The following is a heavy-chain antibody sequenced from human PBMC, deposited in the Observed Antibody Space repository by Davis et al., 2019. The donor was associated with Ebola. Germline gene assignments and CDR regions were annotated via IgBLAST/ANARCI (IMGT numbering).Heavy chain of an antibody. Sequence: MPSETLSLTCTVSGGSISSSSYYWGWSRQPPGKGLEWIGSIYYSGSTYYNPSLKSRVTISVDTSKNQVSLKLSSVTAADTAVYYCARYPGMAAAGTGYYYGMDVWGQGTTVTVSS. CDR3: ARYPGMAAAGTGYYYGMDV. V-gene: IGHV4-39*01. CDR2: IYYSGST. D-gene: IGHD6-13*01. CDR1: GGSISSSSYY. J-gene: IGHJ6*02.